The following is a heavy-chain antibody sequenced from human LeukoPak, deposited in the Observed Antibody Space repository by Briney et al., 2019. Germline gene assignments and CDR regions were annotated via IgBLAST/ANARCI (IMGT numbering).Heavy chain of an antibody. CDR1: GFTFSRYW. V-gene: IGHV3-15*01. Sequence: PGGSLRLSCTASGFTFSRYWMHWVRQAPGKGLEWVGRIRSKTDGGTTDYAVSVQGRFTISRDDSKNTLYLQMSSLKTEDTAVYYCAKHIYGVVSIQQWGQGTLVTVSS. CDR3: AKHIYGVVSIQQ. D-gene: IGHD3-3*01. CDR2: IRSKTDGGTT. J-gene: IGHJ1*01.